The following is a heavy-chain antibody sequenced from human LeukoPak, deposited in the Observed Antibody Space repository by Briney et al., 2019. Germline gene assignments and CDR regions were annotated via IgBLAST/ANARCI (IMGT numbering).Heavy chain of an antibody. Sequence: SETLSLTCTVSGGSISSSSYYWGWIRQPPGKGLEWIGSIYYSGSTYYNPSLKSRVTISVDTSKNQFSLKLSSVTAADTAVYYCARQAIPGIAVALDYWGQGTLVTVSS. V-gene: IGHV4-39*01. CDR1: GGSISSSSYY. J-gene: IGHJ4*02. CDR3: ARQAIPGIAVALDY. D-gene: IGHD6-19*01. CDR2: IYYSGST.